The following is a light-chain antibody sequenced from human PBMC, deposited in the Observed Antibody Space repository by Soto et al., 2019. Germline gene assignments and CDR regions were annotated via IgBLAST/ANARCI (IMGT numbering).Light chain of an antibody. CDR2: DVS. CDR1: SSDVDVYKY. Sequence: QSALTQPASVSGSPGQSITISCTGTSSDVDVYKYVSWYQHHPGKAPKLIIYDVSYRPSGVSNRFSGSTSGNAASLTISGLQADDEADYYCSSYTSSSTLGVFGTGTKLT. J-gene: IGLJ1*01. V-gene: IGLV2-14*03. CDR3: SSYTSSSTLGV.